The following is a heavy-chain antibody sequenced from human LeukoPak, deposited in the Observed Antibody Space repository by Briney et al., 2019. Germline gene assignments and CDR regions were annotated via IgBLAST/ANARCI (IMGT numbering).Heavy chain of an antibody. J-gene: IGHJ5*02. Sequence: GASVKVSCKASGYTFTGYYMHWVRQAPGQGLEWMGWINPNSGGTNYAQKFQGRVTMTRDTSISTAYMELSRLRSDDTAVYYCARESRTVEMGTSIHGHWFDPWGQGTLVTVSS. D-gene: IGHD5-24*01. V-gene: IGHV1-2*02. CDR3: ARESRTVEMGTSIHGHWFDP. CDR1: GYTFTGYY. CDR2: INPNSGGT.